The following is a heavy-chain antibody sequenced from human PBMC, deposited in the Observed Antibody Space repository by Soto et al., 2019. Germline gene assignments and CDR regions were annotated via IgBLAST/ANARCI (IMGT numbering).Heavy chain of an antibody. CDR2: IYYSGST. CDR1: GGSIRSGGYY. D-gene: IGHD5-18*01. Sequence: SETLSLTCTVSGGSIRSGGYYWSWVRQSPRRGLEWIGNIYYSGSTYYNPSLKSRLTISVDTSKNQFSLNLSSVTAADTAVYYCARDRLMATAGTARHYFGLDVWGQGTTVTVSS. J-gene: IGHJ6*02. CDR3: ARDRLMATAGTARHYFGLDV. V-gene: IGHV4-31*03.